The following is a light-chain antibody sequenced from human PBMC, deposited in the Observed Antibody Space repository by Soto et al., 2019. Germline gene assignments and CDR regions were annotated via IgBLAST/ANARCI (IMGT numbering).Light chain of an antibody. CDR1: QSISNS. Sequence: DIQLTQSPSSLSASVVDRVTISCRASQSISNSLNWYQKKPGKAPKLLIYDASSLESGVPSRFSGSGSGTEFTLTISSLQPDDFATYYCQQYNSYWTFGQGTKVDIK. CDR3: QQYNSYWT. J-gene: IGKJ1*01. CDR2: DAS. V-gene: IGKV1-5*01.